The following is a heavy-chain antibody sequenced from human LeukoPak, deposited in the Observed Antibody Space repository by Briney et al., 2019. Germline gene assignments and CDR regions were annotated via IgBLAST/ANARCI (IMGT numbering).Heavy chain of an antibody. D-gene: IGHD1-26*01. CDR1: GGTFSSYA. CDR2: IIPMFGTA. J-gene: IGHJ4*02. CDR3: GRVFARGGEISGSYYY. V-gene: IGHV1-69*05. Sequence: SVKVSCKASGGTFSSYAISWVRQAPGQGLEWMGGIIPMFGTANYAQKFQGRVTITTDESTSTAYMELSSLGSEDTAIYYCGRVFARGGEISGSYYYGGKGNLVTVSS.